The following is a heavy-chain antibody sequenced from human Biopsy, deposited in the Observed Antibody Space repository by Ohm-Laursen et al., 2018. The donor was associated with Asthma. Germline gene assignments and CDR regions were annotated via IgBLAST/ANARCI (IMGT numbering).Heavy chain of an antibody. V-gene: IGHV1-24*01. J-gene: IGHJ4*02. D-gene: IGHD4-17*01. CDR2: HDHEEGGT. CDR3: ASDFPKDYVRYNFQF. CDR1: GYSLTDLS. Sequence: ASVRVSCKISGYSLTDLSMHWVRQAPGQGLEWMGGHDHEEGGTVNARRFQGRVTMIEDTSTDTAYMELRSLSSDDTAVYYCASDFPKDYVRYNFQFWGQGTLVTVSS.